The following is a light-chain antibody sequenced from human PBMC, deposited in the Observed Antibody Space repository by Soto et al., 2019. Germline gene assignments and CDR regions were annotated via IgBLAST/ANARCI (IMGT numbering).Light chain of an antibody. CDR2: GNS. V-gene: IGLV1-40*01. CDR3: QSYDSSLSGYVV. Sequence: QSVLTQPPSVSGAPGQRVTISCTESSSNIGAGYDVHWYQQLPGTAPKLLISGNSHRPSGVPDRFSGSKSGTSASLAITGLQAEDEADYYCQSYDSSLSGYVVFGGGTKLTVL. J-gene: IGLJ2*01. CDR1: SSNIGAGYD.